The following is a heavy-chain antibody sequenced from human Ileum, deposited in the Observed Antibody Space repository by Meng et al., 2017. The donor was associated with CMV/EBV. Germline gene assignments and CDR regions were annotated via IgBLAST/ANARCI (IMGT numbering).Heavy chain of an antibody. Sequence: GGSLRLSCSASGFTFNTYEMNWVRQSPGRGLEWVACLNQGGSGEYYVDSVKGRFTISRDNAKGSLYLQMNSLRVEDTAVYYCARGTTGTPGTDYWGQGTLVTVSS. CDR2: LNQGGSGE. CDR3: ARGTTGTPGTDY. D-gene: IGHD6-13*01. V-gene: IGHV3-7*01. J-gene: IGHJ4*02. CDR1: GFTFNTYE.